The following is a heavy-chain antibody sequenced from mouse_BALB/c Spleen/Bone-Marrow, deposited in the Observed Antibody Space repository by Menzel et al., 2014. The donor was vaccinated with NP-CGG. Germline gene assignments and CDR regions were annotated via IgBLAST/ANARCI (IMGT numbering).Heavy chain of an antibody. CDR1: GYTFTSSW. J-gene: IGHJ1*01. CDR3: AREKIYGNCLWYFDV. V-gene: IGHV1S130*01. CDR2: IHPNSGNT. D-gene: IGHD2-1*01. Sequence: VQLQHSGSVLVRPGASVKLSCKASGYTFTSSWMHWAKQRPGQGLEWIGEIHPNSGNTNYNEKFKGKATLTVDTSSSTAYVDLSSLTSEDSAVYYCAREKIYGNCLWYFDVWGAGTTVTVSS.